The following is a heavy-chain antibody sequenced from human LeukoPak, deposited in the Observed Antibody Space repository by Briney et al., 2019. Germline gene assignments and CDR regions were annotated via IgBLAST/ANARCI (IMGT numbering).Heavy chain of an antibody. Sequence: SETLSLTRTVSGGSLNSYFWTSIRQPPGKHLEGIGFVDYSGSMNYNPSLNRRVTISVHTSNNQFSLKLGSVTAADTAVYYCARLSRISAAGACSYHSMHVWAQEPTVPVPS. CDR1: GGSLNSYF. CDR2: VDYSGSM. D-gene: IGHD6-13*01. V-gene: IGHV4-59*13. J-gene: IGHJ6*02. CDR3: ARLSRISAAGACSYHSMHV.